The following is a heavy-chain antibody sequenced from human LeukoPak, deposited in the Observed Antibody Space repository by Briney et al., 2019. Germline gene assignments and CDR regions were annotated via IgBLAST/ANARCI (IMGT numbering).Heavy chain of an antibody. CDR3: AREGLNMVRGVIPKEAWGWFDP. D-gene: IGHD3-10*01. CDR1: GGSISSSSYY. V-gene: IGHV4-39*07. J-gene: IGHJ5*02. Sequence: PSETLSLTCTVSGGSISSSSYYWGWIRQPPGKGLEWIGSIYYSGSTYYNPSLKSRVTISVDTSKNQFSLKLSSVTAADTAVYYCAREGLNMVRGVIPKEAWGWFDPWGQGTLATVSS. CDR2: IYYSGST.